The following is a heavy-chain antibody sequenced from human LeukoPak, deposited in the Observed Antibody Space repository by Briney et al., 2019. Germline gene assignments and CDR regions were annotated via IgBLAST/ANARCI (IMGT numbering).Heavy chain of an antibody. Sequence: SETLSLTCAVYGGSFSGYYWSWIRQPPGKGLEWIGEIDHSGSTNYNPSLKSRVTISVDTSKNQFSLKLSSVTAADTAVYYCAREGYGDYVSSFDYWGQGTLVTVSS. CDR2: IDHSGST. J-gene: IGHJ4*02. CDR3: AREGYGDYVSSFDY. V-gene: IGHV4-34*01. CDR1: GGSFSGYY. D-gene: IGHD4-17*01.